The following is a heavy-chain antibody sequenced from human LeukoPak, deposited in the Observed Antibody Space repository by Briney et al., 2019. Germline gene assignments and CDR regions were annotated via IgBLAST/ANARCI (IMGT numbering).Heavy chain of an antibody. CDR1: GFTFSSYA. J-gene: IGHJ4*02. V-gene: IGHV3-30*04. Sequence: PGGSLRLSWAASGFTFSSYAMHWVRQAPGEGLEWVAVISYDGSNKYYADSVKGRFTISRDNSKNTLYLQMNSLRAEDTAVYYCAREGYGDYGVFDYWGQGTLVTVSS. CDR3: AREGYGDYGVFDY. CDR2: ISYDGSNK. D-gene: IGHD4-17*01.